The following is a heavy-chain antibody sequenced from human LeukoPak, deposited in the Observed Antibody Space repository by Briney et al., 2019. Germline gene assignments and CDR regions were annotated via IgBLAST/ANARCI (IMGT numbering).Heavy chain of an antibody. V-gene: IGHV3-23*01. J-gene: IGHJ4*02. Sequence: GGSLRLSCAAPGFTFGSYAMSWVRQAPGKGLEWVSAISGSGGSTYYADSVKGRFTISRDNSKNTLYLQMNSLRAEDTAVYYCAKDLVGYSGYDSFDYWGQGTLVTVPS. CDR1: GFTFGSYA. D-gene: IGHD5-12*01. CDR3: AKDLVGYSGYDSFDY. CDR2: ISGSGGST.